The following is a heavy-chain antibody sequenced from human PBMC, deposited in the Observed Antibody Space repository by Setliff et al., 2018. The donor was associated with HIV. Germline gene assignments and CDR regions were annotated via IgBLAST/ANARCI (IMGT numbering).Heavy chain of an antibody. CDR1: GYSISSGYY. CDR3: ARQGPLWFGEPPGV. CDR2: IYHSGST. V-gene: IGHV4-38-2*01. Sequence: SETLSLTCAVSGYSISSGYYWGWIRQPPGKGLEWIGSIYHSGSTYDSPSLKSRVTISVDTSMNQFSLELTSVTAADTAVYYCARQGPLWFGEPPGVWGKGTTVTVSS. J-gene: IGHJ6*04. D-gene: IGHD3-10*01.